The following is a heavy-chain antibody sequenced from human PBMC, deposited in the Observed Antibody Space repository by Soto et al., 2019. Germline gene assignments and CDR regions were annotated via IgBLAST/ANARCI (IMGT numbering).Heavy chain of an antibody. Sequence: TSETLSLTCTVSGGAISSSSYYWGWIRQPPGKGLEWIGSIYYSGSTYYNPSLKSRVTISVDTSKNQFSLKLSSVTAADTAVYYCARTLKRENSSGTEYYFDYWGQGTLVTVSS. D-gene: IGHD3-22*01. CDR3: ARTLKRENSSGTEYYFDY. CDR2: IYYSGST. CDR1: GGAISSSSYY. V-gene: IGHV4-39*01. J-gene: IGHJ4*02.